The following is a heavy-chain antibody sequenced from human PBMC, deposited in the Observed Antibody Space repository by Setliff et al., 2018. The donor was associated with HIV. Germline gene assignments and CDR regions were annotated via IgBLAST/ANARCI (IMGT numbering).Heavy chain of an antibody. Sequence: SETLSLTCGVSGGSISSSNWWSWVRQAPGKGLEWIGEIYHSGSTNYNPSLKSRATISVDKSKNQFSLKLSSVTAADSAVYYCARDYYNFQDMWGQGTMVTVSS. V-gene: IGHV4-4*02. D-gene: IGHD3-3*01. J-gene: IGHJ3*02. CDR1: GGSISSSNW. CDR2: IYHSGST. CDR3: ARDYYNFQDM.